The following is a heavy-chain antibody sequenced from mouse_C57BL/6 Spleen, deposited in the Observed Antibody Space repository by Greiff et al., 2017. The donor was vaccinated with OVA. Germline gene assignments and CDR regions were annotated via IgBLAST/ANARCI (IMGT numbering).Heavy chain of an antibody. D-gene: IGHD2-4*01. J-gene: IGHJ3*01. CDR1: GYSITSGYY. CDR3: ARDRDYYDYDGVWFAY. CDR2: ISYDGSN. Sequence: EVKLMESGPGLVKPSQSLSLTCSVTGYSITSGYYWNWIRQFPGNKLEWMGYISYDGSNNYNPSLKNRISITRDTSKNQFFLKLNSVTTEDTATYYCARDRDYYDYDGVWFAYWGQGTLVTVSA. V-gene: IGHV3-6*01.